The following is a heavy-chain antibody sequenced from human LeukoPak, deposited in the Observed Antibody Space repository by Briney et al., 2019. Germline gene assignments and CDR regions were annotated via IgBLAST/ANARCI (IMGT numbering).Heavy chain of an antibody. CDR3: ARGVPTGIDYFDY. J-gene: IGHJ4*02. CDR2: IKQDGSEK. Sequence: GGSLRLSCAASGFTFSSYWMTWVRQAPGKGLERVANIKQDGSEKYYVDSVKGRFTISRDNAKNSLYLQMHSLRAEDTAVYYCARGVPTGIDYFDYWGQGTLVTVSS. V-gene: IGHV3-7*03. D-gene: IGHD1-1*01. CDR1: GFTFSSYW.